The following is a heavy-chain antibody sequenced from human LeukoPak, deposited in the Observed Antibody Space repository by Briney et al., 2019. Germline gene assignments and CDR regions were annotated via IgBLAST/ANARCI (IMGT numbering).Heavy chain of an antibody. Sequence: GGSLRLSCAASGFTFNYFGLHWVRQAPGKGLEWVAVIWFDGSNEYYADSVKGRFTISRDNSKNTLYLQMNSLRAEDTAVYYCASDLAKYSSAWGGGMDVWGQGTTVAVSS. J-gene: IGHJ6*02. V-gene: IGHV3-33*01. CDR2: IWFDGSNE. D-gene: IGHD6-19*01. CDR1: GFTFNYFG. CDR3: ASDLAKYSSAWGGGMDV.